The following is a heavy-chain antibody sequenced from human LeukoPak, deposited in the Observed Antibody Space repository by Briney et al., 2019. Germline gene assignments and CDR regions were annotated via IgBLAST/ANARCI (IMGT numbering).Heavy chain of an antibody. D-gene: IGHD5-18*01. V-gene: IGHV4-59*01. CDR3: ARAGYSYGTGYYFDY. Sequence: PSETLSLTCTVSDGSISNYYWSWIRLHPGKGLEWVGYIYYTGATNYSPSLKSRVTISLDTSKNQFSLRLSSVTAADAAVYYCARAGYSYGTGYYFDYWGQGALVTVSS. J-gene: IGHJ4*02. CDR1: DGSISNYY. CDR2: IYYTGAT.